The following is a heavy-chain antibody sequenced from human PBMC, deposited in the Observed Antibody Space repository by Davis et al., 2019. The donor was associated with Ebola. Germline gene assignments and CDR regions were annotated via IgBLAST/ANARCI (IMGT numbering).Heavy chain of an antibody. Sequence: GESLRLSCAASGFTFSSYGMHWVRQAPGKGLEWVAVISYDGSNKYYADSVKGRFTISSDNSKNTLYLQMNSLRAEDTAVYYCATLVEELFDYWGQGTLVAVSS. CDR1: GFTFSSYG. CDR2: ISYDGSNK. J-gene: IGHJ4*02. V-gene: IGHV3-30*03. D-gene: IGHD3-16*01. CDR3: ATLVEELFDY.